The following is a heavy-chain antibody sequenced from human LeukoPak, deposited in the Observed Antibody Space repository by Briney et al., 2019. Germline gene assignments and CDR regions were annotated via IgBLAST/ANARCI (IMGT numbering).Heavy chain of an antibody. CDR2: INHSGST. Sequence: SETLSLTCAVYGGSFGGYYWSWIRQPPGKGLEWIGEINHSGSTNYNPSLKSRVTISVDTSKNQFSLKLSSVTAADTAVYYCARGGANLGYCSGGSCSNWFDPWGQGTLVTVSS. CDR3: ARGGANLGYCSGGSCSNWFDP. CDR1: GGSFGGYY. D-gene: IGHD2-15*01. V-gene: IGHV4-34*01. J-gene: IGHJ5*02.